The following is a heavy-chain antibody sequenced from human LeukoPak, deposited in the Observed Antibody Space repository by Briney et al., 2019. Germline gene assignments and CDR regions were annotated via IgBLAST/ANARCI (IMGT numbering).Heavy chain of an antibody. D-gene: IGHD6-13*01. V-gene: IGHV4-59*08. CDR1: GGSISSYY. CDR2: IFYSGSP. J-gene: IGHJ4*01. CDR3: ARVGHIAAAGTYDY. Sequence: SETGCLICTVSGGSISSYYWSWIRQSPGKGLEWIANIFYSGSPNYNPSLRSRVTISFDTSKNQFSLKLSSVTAADTAVYFCARVGHIAAAGTYDYWGHESLGSVSS.